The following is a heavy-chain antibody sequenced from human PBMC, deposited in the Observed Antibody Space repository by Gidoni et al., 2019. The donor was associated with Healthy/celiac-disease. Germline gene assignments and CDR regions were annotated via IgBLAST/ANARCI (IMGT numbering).Heavy chain of an antibody. CDR2: ISGSGGST. CDR3: AKGNYYDSSGYYYSNYFDY. Sequence: EVQLLESGGGLVQPGGSLRLSCAASGFTFSSYAMSWVRQAPGKGLGWVSAISGSGGSTYDADSVKGRFTISRDNSKNTLYLQMNSLRAEDTAVYYCAKGNYYDSSGYYYSNYFDYWGQGTLVTVSS. CDR1: GFTFSSYA. D-gene: IGHD3-22*01. J-gene: IGHJ4*02. V-gene: IGHV3-23*01.